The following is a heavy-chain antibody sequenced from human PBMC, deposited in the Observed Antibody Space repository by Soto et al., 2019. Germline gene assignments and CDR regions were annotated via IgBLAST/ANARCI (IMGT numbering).Heavy chain of an antibody. J-gene: IGHJ4*02. CDR3: ARSRGRTTGWYPMY. V-gene: IGHV4-34*01. CDR1: GGSFRGYS. D-gene: IGHD6-19*01. Sequence: QVQLQQWGAGLLKPSETLSLTCGGYGGSFRGYSWSWIRQPPGKGLEWIGEISHNGSTNYHPSLTCRVAISEDTSGSQFSLMLTAVTAADTAVYFCARSRGRTTGWYPMYWGQGTQVAVSS. CDR2: ISHNGST.